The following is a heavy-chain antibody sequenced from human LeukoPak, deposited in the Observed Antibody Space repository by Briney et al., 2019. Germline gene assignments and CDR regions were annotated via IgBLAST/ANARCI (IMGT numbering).Heavy chain of an antibody. CDR3: VRALMGTSDH. CDR1: GFTFSRDL. Sequence: PGRSLRLSCAASGFTFSRDLMHWVRQAPGKGLVWVSRMNSDGSTTNYADSVKGRFTISRDNSKNTLYLQMNSLRAEDTAVYYCVRALMGTSDHWGQGSLVTVSS. V-gene: IGHV3-74*01. J-gene: IGHJ4*02. D-gene: IGHD7-27*01. CDR2: MNSDGSTT.